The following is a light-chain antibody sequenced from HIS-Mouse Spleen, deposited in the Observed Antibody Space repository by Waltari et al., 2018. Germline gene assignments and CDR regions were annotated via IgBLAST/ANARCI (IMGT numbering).Light chain of an antibody. CDR3: NSRDSSGNHVV. CDR2: GKN. Sequence: SSELTQDPAVSVALGQTVRITCQGDSLRSYYASWYQQKPGQAPVLFIYGKNNRPSGIPDRFSGYSSGNTASLTITGAQAEDEADYYCNSRDSSGNHVVFGGGTKLTVL. CDR1: SLRSYY. J-gene: IGLJ2*01. V-gene: IGLV3-19*01.